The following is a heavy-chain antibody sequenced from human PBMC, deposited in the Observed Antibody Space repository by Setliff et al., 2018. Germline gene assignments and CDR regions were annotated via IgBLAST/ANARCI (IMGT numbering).Heavy chain of an antibody. J-gene: IGHJ6*03. D-gene: IGHD5-18*01. CDR3: AREGVDTRSSTDYRYYMDV. CDR1: GGTFSSYG. CDR2: TIPSFGST. Sequence: SVMVSCKASGGTFSSYGISWVRQAPGQGLEWMGGTIPSFGSTNYAQKFQGRVTIITGEFTSTAYMELSSLRTEDSAVYYCAREGVDTRSSTDYRYYMDVWGKGTTVTVSS. V-gene: IGHV1-69*05.